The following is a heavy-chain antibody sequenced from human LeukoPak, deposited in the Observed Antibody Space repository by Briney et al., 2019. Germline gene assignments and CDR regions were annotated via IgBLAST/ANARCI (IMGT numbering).Heavy chain of an antibody. D-gene: IGHD6-19*01. CDR2: ISGSGGRT. Sequence: PGGSLRLSCAASGFTFSSYAMSWVRQAPGNGLEWVSAISGSGGRTYYADSVKGWFTISRDNSKNTLYLRMNSLRAEDTAVYYCARDPPAYSSGWYRYFDYWGQGTLVIVSS. CDR3: ARDPPAYSSGWYRYFDY. V-gene: IGHV3-23*01. CDR1: GFTFSSYA. J-gene: IGHJ4*02.